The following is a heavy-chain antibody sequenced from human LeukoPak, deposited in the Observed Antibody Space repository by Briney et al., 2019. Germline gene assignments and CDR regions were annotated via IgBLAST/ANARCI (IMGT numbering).Heavy chain of an antibody. Sequence: GGSLRLSCAASGFIFANYSMNWVRQAPGKGLEWVSSIGSRSTYIYYADSVKGRFTISRDNAKNSLYLQMNSLRAEDTAVYFCARDDTALSLFDYWGQGTLVTVSS. CDR3: ARDDTALSLFDY. J-gene: IGHJ4*02. CDR2: IGSRSTYI. D-gene: IGHD5-18*01. CDR1: GFIFANYS. V-gene: IGHV3-21*01.